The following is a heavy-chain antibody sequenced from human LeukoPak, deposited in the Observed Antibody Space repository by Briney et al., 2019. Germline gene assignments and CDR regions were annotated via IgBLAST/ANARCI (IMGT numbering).Heavy chain of an antibody. CDR1: GFTFSSYG. Sequence: GRSLRLSCAASGFTFSSYGMHWVRQAPGKGLEWVAVIWYDGSNKYYADSVKGRFTISRDNSKNTLYLQMNSLRAEDTAVYYCAKDRGQWLALGAFDIWGQGTMVTVSS. CDR3: AKDRGQWLALGAFDI. J-gene: IGHJ3*02. V-gene: IGHV3-33*06. CDR2: IWYDGSNK. D-gene: IGHD6-19*01.